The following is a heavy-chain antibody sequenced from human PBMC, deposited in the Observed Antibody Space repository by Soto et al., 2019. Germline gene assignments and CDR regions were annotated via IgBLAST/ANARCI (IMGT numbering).Heavy chain of an antibody. D-gene: IGHD3-3*01. J-gene: IGHJ5*02. Sequence: SGPTLVNPTQTLTLTCTFSGFSLSTSGVGVGWIRQPPGKALEWLALIYWDDDERYSPSLKSRLTITKDTSKNQVVLTMTNMDPVDTATYYCARIPQRPSPRTIVGVVPDFAWFDPLGQGNVLTVSS. CDR3: ARIPQRPSPRTIVGVVPDFAWFDP. CDR2: IYWDDDE. CDR1: GFSLSTSGVG. V-gene: IGHV2-5*02.